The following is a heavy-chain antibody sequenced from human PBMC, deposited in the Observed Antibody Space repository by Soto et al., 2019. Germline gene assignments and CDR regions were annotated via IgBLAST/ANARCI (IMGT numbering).Heavy chain of an antibody. Sequence: ASVKVSAKVSGYTLTKLSIHWVRQAPGQGLEWMGAIDPEEGETIYAQKFQGRVTVTEDTSTDTAYLDLSSLRFDDTAMYYCATDPADVFNLWGQGTLVTVS. CDR3: ATDPADVFNL. CDR1: GYTLTKLS. CDR2: IDPEEGET. J-gene: IGHJ3*01. V-gene: IGHV1-24*01.